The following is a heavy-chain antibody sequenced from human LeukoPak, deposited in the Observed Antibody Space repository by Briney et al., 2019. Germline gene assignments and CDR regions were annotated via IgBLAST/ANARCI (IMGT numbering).Heavy chain of an antibody. CDR1: GGSISSHY. CDR2: IYYSGST. Sequence: PSENLSLTCTVSGGSISSHYWSWIRQPPGKGLEWIGYIYYSGSTNYNPSLKSRVTISVDTSKNQFSLKLSSVTAADTAVYYCARDYARYYYYYMDVWGKGTTVTVSS. D-gene: IGHD3-16*01. V-gene: IGHV4-59*11. CDR3: ARDYARYYYYYMDV. J-gene: IGHJ6*03.